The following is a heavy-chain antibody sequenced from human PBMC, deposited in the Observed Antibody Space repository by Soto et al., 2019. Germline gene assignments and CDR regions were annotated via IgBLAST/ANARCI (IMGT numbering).Heavy chain of an antibody. J-gene: IGHJ4*02. D-gene: IGHD3-10*01. CDR3: ARGRASGSYYLLDY. Sequence: VASVKVSCKASGNTFTSYDINWVRQATGHGLEWMGWINPNSGNIGYAQKFQGRVTMTRDTAIRTAYMEVSRLGSDDTAVYYCARGRASGSYYLLDYWGQGTLVTVSS. CDR1: GNTFTSYD. V-gene: IGHV1-8*01. CDR2: INPNSGNI.